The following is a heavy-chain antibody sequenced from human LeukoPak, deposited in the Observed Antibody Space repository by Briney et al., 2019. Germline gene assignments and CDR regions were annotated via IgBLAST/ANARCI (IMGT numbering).Heavy chain of an antibody. CDR3: ARVGRDIKAAFDI. CDR1: GGTFSSYA. J-gene: IGHJ3*02. Sequence: GASVKVSCKASGGTFSSYAISWVRQAPGQGLEWMGGIIPIFGTANYAQKFQGRVTITADKSTSTAYMELSSLRSEDTAVYYCARVGRDIKAAFDIWGQGTMVTVSS. V-gene: IGHV1-69*06. CDR2: IIPIFGTA. D-gene: IGHD3-10*01.